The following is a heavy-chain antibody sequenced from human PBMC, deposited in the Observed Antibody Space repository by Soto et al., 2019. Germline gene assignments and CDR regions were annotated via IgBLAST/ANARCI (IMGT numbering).Heavy chain of an antibody. CDR1: GYTFTSYG. D-gene: IGHD2-15*01. CDR2: ISAYNGNT. Sequence: ASVKLSCKASGYTFTSYGISWVRQAPAQGIKRMGWISAYNGNTNYAQKLQGRVTMTTDTYTSTAYMELRSPRSDDTAVYYCARNPSRLRYCSGGNCLLNYYYYIDVWTKGSTVTDSS. V-gene: IGHV1-18*01. CDR3: ARNPSRLRYCSGGNCLLNYYYYIDV. J-gene: IGHJ6*03.